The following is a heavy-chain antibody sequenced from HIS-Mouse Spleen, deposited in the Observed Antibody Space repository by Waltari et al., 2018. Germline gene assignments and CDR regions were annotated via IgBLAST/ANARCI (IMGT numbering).Heavy chain of an antibody. J-gene: IGHJ4*02. CDR2: ISYDGSNK. CDR3: AKDKHHAFDY. V-gene: IGHV3-30*18. Sequence: QVKLVESGGGVVQPGWSLRLSLAAPGFPFSSHGRNWVRQAPGKGLELLAVISYDGSNKYYADSVKGRFTISRDNSKNTLYLQMNSLRAEDTAVYYCAKDKHHAFDYWGQGTLVTVSS. CDR1: GFPFSSHG.